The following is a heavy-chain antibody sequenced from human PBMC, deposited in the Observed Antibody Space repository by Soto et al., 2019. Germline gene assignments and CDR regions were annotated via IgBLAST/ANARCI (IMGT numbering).Heavy chain of an antibody. J-gene: IGHJ5*02. Sequence: SETLSLTCAVYGGSFSGYYWSWIRQPPGKGLEWIGEINHSGSTNYNPSLKSRVTISVDTSKNQFSLKLSSVTAADTAVYYCARGGDYSGWFDPWGQGTLVTVSS. CDR1: GGSFSGYY. CDR2: INHSGST. V-gene: IGHV4-34*01. CDR3: ARGGDYSGWFDP. D-gene: IGHD4-17*01.